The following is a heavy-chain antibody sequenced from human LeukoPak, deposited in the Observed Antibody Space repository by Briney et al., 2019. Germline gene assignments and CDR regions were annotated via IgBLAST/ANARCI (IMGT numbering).Heavy chain of an antibody. V-gene: IGHV4-59*01. CDR1: GGSISYYY. D-gene: IGHD2-15*01. CDR2: IYYNGST. J-gene: IGHJ4*02. Sequence: PSETPSLTCTVSGGSISYYYWSWIRQSPGKGLEWIGYIYYNGSTNYNPSLKSRVTISVDMSKNQFSLKVTSVTAADTAIYYCARKGGHFDYWGQGTLVTVSS. CDR3: ARKGGHFDY.